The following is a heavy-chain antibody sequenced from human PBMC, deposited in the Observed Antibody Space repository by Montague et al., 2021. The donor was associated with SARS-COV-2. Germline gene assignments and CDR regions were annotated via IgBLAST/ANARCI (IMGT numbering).Heavy chain of an antibody. CDR1: DGSISSPNW. D-gene: IGHD3-16*01. CDR2: ISYSGST. Sequence: SETLSLTCAVSDGSISSPNWWNWVRQPPGRGLQWIGYISYSGSTNYNPSLKSRVTISVDTSKNHFTLRLSSVTAADTAVYYCARGGTYHYGMDVWGQGTTVAVSS. CDR3: ARGGTYHYGMDV. J-gene: IGHJ6*02. V-gene: IGHV4-4*02.